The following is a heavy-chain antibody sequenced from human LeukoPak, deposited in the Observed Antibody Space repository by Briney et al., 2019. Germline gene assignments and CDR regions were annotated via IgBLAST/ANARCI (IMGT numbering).Heavy chain of an antibody. CDR2: ISYDGSNK. J-gene: IGHJ4*02. V-gene: IGHV3-30-3*01. D-gene: IGHD3-10*01. CDR3: AGDRGYLQFDY. Sequence: QPGGSLRLSCAASGFTFSSYAMHWVRQAPGKGLEWVAVISYDGSNKYYADSVKGRFTTSRDNAKNSLYLQLNSLRAEDTAMYYRAGDRGYLQFDYWGQGTLVTVSS. CDR1: GFTFSSYA.